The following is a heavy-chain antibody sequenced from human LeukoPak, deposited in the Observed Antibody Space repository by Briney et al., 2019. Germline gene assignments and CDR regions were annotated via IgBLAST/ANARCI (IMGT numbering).Heavy chain of an antibody. D-gene: IGHD1-26*01. Sequence: PSETLSLTCAVYGGSFSGYYWSWIRQPPGKGLEWIGYINYSGSTNYNPSLKSRATMSRDTSKNQLSLKMRSVNAADTAVYYCAREWGAGYFDLWGRGTLVTVSS. CDR3: AREWGAGYFDL. CDR1: GGSFSGYY. CDR2: INYSGST. V-gene: IGHV4-59*01. J-gene: IGHJ2*01.